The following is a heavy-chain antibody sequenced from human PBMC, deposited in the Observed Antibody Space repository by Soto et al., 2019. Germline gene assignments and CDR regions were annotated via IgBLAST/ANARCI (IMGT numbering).Heavy chain of an antibody. J-gene: IGHJ4*02. D-gene: IGHD6-13*01. CDR2: IGTAGDT. V-gene: IGHV3-13*01. CDR3: AKSQEIGTHFFDS. Sequence: GGSLRLSCEGSGFTFSGFDMHWVRQPTGKGLEWVSSIGTAGDTYYAVSVKGRFTISRDNAKNSLSLQMNSLRAGDMAVYFCAKSQEIGTHFFDSWGQGTQVTVSS. CDR1: GFTFSGFD.